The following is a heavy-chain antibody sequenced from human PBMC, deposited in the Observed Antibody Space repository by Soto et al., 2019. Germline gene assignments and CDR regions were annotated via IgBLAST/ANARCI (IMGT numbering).Heavy chain of an antibody. D-gene: IGHD3-10*01. CDR2: ISGSGGST. J-gene: IGHJ5*02. V-gene: IGHV3-23*01. CDR3: AENRLGGVRGVIITWFDP. Sequence: PGGSLRLSCAASGFTFSSYAMSWVRQAPGKGLEWVSAISGSGGSTYYADSVKGWFTISRDNSKNTLYLQMNSLRAEDTAVYYCAENRLGGVRGVIITWFDPWGQGTLVTVSS. CDR1: GFTFSSYA.